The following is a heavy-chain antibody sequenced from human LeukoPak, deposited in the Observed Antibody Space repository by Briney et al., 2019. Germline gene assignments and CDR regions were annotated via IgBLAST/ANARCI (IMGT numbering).Heavy chain of an antibody. D-gene: IGHD2-15*01. CDR3: ARGRGGD. V-gene: IGHV3-53*01. Sequence: GGSLRLSCAVAGVAVNSYFMGWVRQAPGKGLEWVSIISIEGITYYADSVKGRFTISRDNSKNTWYLQMNSLRVEDTAFYYCARGRGGDWGQGALVTVSS. J-gene: IGHJ4*02. CDR2: ISIEGIT. CDR1: GVAVNSYF.